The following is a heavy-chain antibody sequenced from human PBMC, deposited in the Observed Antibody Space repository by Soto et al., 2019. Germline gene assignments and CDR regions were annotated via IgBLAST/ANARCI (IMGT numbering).Heavy chain of an antibody. CDR2: IKSKSDGGTT. CDR1: GFTFSNAW. CDR3: ARTPRGQWELPYYYYGMDV. D-gene: IGHD1-26*01. J-gene: IGHJ6*02. V-gene: IGHV3-15*07. Sequence: EVQLVESGGGLVKPGASLRLSCAASGFTFSNAWMHWVRQAPGKGLEWVGRIKSKSDGGTTDNAAPVKGRFTISRDNSKNTLYLQMNSLRAEDTAVYYCARTPRGQWELPYYYYGMDVWGQGTTVTVSS.